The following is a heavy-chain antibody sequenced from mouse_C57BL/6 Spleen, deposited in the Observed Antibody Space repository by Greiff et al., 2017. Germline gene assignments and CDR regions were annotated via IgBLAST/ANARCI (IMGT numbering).Heavy chain of an antibody. CDR1: GFTFSDYG. J-gene: IGHJ3*01. Sequence: EVKLVESGGGLVKPGGSLTLSCAASGFTFSDYGMHWVRQAPEKGLEWVAYICSSSSTIYYADTVKGRFTISRDNAKNTLFLQMTRLRSEDTAMYYCARLIPFAYWGQGTLVTVSA. CDR3: ARLIPFAY. CDR2: ICSSSSTI. V-gene: IGHV5-17*01.